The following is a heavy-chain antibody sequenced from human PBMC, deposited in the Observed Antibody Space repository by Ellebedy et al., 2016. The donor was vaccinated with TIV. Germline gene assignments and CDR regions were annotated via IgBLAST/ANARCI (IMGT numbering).Heavy chain of an antibody. Sequence: GESLKISXAASGFTFSSYNMNWVRQAPGKGLEWVSYISSTSNTIYYADSVRGRFTISRDNAKNSLYLQMNSLRAEDTAVYFCARTLDYWGQGTLVTVSS. CDR2: ISSTSNTI. V-gene: IGHV3-48*01. CDR1: GFTFSSYN. J-gene: IGHJ4*02. CDR3: ARTLDY.